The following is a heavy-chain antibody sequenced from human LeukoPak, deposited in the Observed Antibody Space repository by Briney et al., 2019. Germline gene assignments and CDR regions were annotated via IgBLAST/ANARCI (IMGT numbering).Heavy chain of an antibody. CDR1: GASIYTSSSY. CDR2: VYYTGST. D-gene: IGHD3-22*01. V-gene: IGHV4-39*01. J-gene: IGHJ4*02. Sequence: PSETLSLTCTVSGASIYTSSSYWGWIRQPPGKGLEWIASVYYTGSTYYSPSLKSRATISVDTSKNQFSLKLSSVTAADTAVYYCARGRGYYYDSSGYQFSYWGQGTLVTVSS. CDR3: ARGRGYYYDSSGYQFSY.